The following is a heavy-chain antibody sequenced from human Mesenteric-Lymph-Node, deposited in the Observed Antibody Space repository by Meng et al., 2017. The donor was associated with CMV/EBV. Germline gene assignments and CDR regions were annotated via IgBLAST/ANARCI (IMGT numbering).Heavy chain of an antibody. V-gene: IGHV3-30*04. D-gene: IGHD2-2*01. Sequence: GGSLRLSCAASGFTFSSYAMHWVRQAPGKGLEWVAVISYDGSNKYYADSVKGRFTISRDNSKNTLYLQMNSLRAEDTAVYYCASQNQLPFDYWGQGTLVTVSS. CDR1: GFTFSSYA. J-gene: IGHJ4*02. CDR2: ISYDGSNK. CDR3: ASQNQLPFDY.